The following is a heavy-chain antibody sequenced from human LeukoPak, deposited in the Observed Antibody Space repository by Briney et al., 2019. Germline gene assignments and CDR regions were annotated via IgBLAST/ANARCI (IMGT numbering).Heavy chain of an antibody. CDR2: IYYSGST. V-gene: IGHV4-59*01. J-gene: IGHJ4*02. CDR1: GGSISSYY. D-gene: IGHD2-21*01. CDR3: ARDEITHIDT. Sequence: SETLSLTCTVSGGSISSYYWSWIRQPPGKGLEWIGYIYYSGSTNYNPSLKSRVIISVDTSKNQFSLKLSSVTAADTAVYYCARDEITHIDTWGQGTLVTVSS.